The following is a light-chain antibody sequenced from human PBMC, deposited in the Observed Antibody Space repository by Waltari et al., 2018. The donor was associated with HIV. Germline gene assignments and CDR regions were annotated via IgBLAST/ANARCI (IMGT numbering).Light chain of an antibody. V-gene: IGLV3-25*03. Sequence: SYELTQPPSVSVSPGQTAPITCSGAPLSGQSAYWYQQKPGQAPVAIIYKDTERPSGIPERFSGSSSGTTVTLIISEAQTEDEADYYCQSADTSGGFRVFGGGTRLSVL. CDR1: PLSGQS. CDR3: QSADTSGGFRV. J-gene: IGLJ3*02. CDR2: KDT.